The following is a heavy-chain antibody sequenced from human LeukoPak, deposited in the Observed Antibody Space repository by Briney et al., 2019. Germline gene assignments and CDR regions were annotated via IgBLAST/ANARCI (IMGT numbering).Heavy chain of an antibody. CDR2: INPSGGST. CDR3: ARSGLVDFGVVIPTSFDY. V-gene: IGHV1-46*01. CDR1: GDTFTSYY. J-gene: IGHJ4*02. Sequence: ASVKVSCKASGDTFTSYYMHWVRQAPGQGLEWMGIINPSGGSTSYAQKFQGRVTMTRDTSTSTVYMELSSLRSEDTAVYYCARSGLVDFGVVIPTSFDYWGQGTLVTVSS. D-gene: IGHD3-3*01.